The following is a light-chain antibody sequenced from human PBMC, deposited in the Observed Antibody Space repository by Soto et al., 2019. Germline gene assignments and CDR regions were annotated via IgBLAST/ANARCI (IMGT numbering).Light chain of an antibody. CDR3: QQYGRYWT. CDR2: RAS. V-gene: IGKV3-20*01. Sequence: LSPGERATLSCRASQSVSSSYLAWYQQKPGQAPRLLIYRASSRATGIPDRFSGRGSGTDFTLTISRLEPEDFAVYYCQQYGRYWTFGQGTKV. CDR1: QSVSSSY. J-gene: IGKJ1*01.